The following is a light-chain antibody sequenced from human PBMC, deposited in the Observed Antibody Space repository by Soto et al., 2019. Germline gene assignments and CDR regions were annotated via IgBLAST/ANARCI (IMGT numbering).Light chain of an antibody. CDR2: YFS. Sequence: DVVVTQSPLSLPVTLGQPASISCRSSQSLVHGDGNTYFNWFHQRPGQSPRRLIYYFSERDCGVPDRYSGSGSGTDCTLKISSVEAEDVWVYYCLQCTHWPIALGQGNKLEIK. CDR3: LQCTHWPIA. CDR1: QSLVHGDGNTY. V-gene: IGKV2-30*02. J-gene: IGKJ2*01.